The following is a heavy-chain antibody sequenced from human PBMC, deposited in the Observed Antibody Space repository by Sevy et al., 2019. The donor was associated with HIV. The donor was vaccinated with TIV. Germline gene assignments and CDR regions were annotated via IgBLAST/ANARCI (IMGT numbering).Heavy chain of an antibody. CDR1: GFTFSNYW. CDR2: IKQDGSEK. V-gene: IGHV3-7*01. CDR3: AAGTGWLIDY. D-gene: IGHD3-22*01. J-gene: IGHJ4*02. Sequence: GVSLRLSCAASGFTFSNYWMNWVRQAPGKGLEWVAIIKQDGSEKYYVDSVKGRFTVSRDNAKNSLYLQMDSLRADDTAVYYCAAGTGWLIDYWGQRTLVTVSS.